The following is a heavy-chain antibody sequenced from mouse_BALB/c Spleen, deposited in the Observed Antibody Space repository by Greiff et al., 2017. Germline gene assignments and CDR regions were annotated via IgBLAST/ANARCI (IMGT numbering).Heavy chain of an antibody. D-gene: IGHD1-2*01. Sequence: VKLVESGPGLVAPSQSLSITCTVSGFSLTDYGVSWIRQPPGKGLEWLGVIWGGGSTYYNSALKSRLSISKDNSKSQVFLKMNSLQTDDTAMYYCAKYDTTALYYAMDYWGQGTSVTVSS. V-gene: IGHV2-6-5*01. J-gene: IGHJ4*01. CDR3: AKYDTTALYYAMDY. CDR1: GFSLTDYG. CDR2: IWGGGST.